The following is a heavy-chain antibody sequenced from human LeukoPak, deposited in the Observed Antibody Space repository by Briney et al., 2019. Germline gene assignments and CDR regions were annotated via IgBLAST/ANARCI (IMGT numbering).Heavy chain of an antibody. Sequence: ASVKVSCKASGGSFTFTSHAISWVRQVPGQGLEWMGGIIPIYGSATYAQKFQGRVTITSDESTRTVYMELSSLRPEDSAVHYCAGFFYDNSGDAFDIWGQGTMVTVSS. CDR1: GGSFTFTSHA. CDR3: AGFFYDNSGDAFDI. V-gene: IGHV1-69*13. D-gene: IGHD3-22*01. J-gene: IGHJ3*02. CDR2: IIPIYGSA.